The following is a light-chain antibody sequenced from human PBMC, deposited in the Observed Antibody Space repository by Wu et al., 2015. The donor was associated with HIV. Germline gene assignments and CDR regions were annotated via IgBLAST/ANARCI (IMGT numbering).Light chain of an antibody. V-gene: IGKV3-20*01. Sequence: EIVLTQSPGTLSLSPGERATLSCRASQSVSSSYLAWYQQKPGQAPRLLIYGASSRATGIPDRFSGSGSGTDFTLTINRLEPEDFAMYYCQHYGSSLLTFGGGTKVEIK. CDR2: GAS. CDR3: QHYGSSLLT. CDR1: QSVSSSY. J-gene: IGKJ4*01.